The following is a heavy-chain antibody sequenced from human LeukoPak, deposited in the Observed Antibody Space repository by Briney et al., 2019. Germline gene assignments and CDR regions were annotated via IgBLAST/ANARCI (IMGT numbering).Heavy chain of an antibody. V-gene: IGHV3-43*01. CDR2: ISWDGAFT. Sequence: PGGSLRLSCAASGFTFGDYTMHWVRQVPGKGLEKVSLISWDGAFTYYADSVMGRFIVSRDNSKSALYLHMNSLRPEDTALYYCAKDLKSHRSMPYYLDKWGHGTLVTVSS. CDR3: AKDLKSHRSMPYYLDK. D-gene: IGHD2/OR15-2a*01. J-gene: IGHJ4*01. CDR1: GFTFGDYT.